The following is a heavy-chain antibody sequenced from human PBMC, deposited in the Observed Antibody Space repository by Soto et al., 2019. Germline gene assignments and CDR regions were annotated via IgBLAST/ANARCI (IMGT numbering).Heavy chain of an antibody. CDR2: ISAYNGNT. J-gene: IGHJ5*02. CDR3: ARVRTVAGDPRVGWFDP. V-gene: IGHV1-18*01. Sequence: ASVKVSCKASGYTFTSYGISWVRQAPGQGLEWMGWISAYNGNTNYAQKLQGRVTMTTDTSTSTAYMELRSLRSDDTAVYYCARVRTVAGDPRVGWFDPWGQGTLVTVSS. CDR1: GYTFTSYG. D-gene: IGHD6-19*01.